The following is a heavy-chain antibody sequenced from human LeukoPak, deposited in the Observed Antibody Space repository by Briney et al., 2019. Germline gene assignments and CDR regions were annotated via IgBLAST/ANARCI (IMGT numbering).Heavy chain of an antibody. Sequence: GGSLRLSCAASGFTFSDYYMSWIRQAPGKGLEWVSYISSSGSTIYYADSVKGRFTISRDNAKNSLYLQMNSLRAEGTAVYYCATEVATISVDAFDIWGQGTMVTVSS. CDR2: ISSSGSTI. CDR3: ATEVATISVDAFDI. CDR1: GFTFSDYY. D-gene: IGHD5-12*01. J-gene: IGHJ3*02. V-gene: IGHV3-11*01.